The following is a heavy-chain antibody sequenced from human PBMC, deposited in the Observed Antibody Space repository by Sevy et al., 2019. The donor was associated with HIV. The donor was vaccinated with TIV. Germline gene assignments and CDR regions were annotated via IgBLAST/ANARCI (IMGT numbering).Heavy chain of an antibody. CDR3: ARGAYDFWSGYYTYYFDY. D-gene: IGHD3-3*01. V-gene: IGHV4-61*01. CDR2: IYYSGST. Sequence: SETLSLTCTVSGGSVSSGSYYWSWIRQPPGKGLEWIGYIYYSGSTNYNPSLKSRVTISVDTSKNQFSLKLSSVTAADTAVYYCARGAYDFWSGYYTYYFDYWGQGTLVTVSS. CDR1: GGSVSSGSYY. J-gene: IGHJ4*02.